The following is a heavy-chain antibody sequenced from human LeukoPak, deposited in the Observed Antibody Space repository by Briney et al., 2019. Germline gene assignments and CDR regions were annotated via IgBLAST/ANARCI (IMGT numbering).Heavy chain of an antibody. CDR2: FDPEDGET. J-gene: IGHJ4*02. Sequence: ASVKVSCKVSGYTLTELSMHWVRQAPGKGLEWMGGFDPEDGETIYAQKFQGRVTMTEDTSTDTAYMELSSLRSEDTAVYYCATDPPLRGYSGYDWDYRGQGTLVTVSS. CDR3: ATDPPLRGYSGYDWDY. V-gene: IGHV1-24*01. CDR1: GYTLTELS. D-gene: IGHD5-12*01.